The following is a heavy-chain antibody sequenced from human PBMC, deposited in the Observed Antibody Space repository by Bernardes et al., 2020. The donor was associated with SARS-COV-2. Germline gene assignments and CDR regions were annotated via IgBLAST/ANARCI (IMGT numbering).Heavy chain of an antibody. CDR3: ARGASSGYRIDY. Sequence: GSLRLSCVASGFTFSKNAMTWVRQVPGKGLEWISAISAIGGSTYYAESVKGRFTISRDNAKNTLWLQMNSLGADDTAVYYCARGASSGYRIDYWGPGTLVTVSS. D-gene: IGHD3-22*01. J-gene: IGHJ4*02. CDR2: ISAIGGST. CDR1: GFTFSKNA. V-gene: IGHV3-23*01.